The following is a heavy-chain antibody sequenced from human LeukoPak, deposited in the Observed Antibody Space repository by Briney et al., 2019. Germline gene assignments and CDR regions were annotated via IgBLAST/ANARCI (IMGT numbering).Heavy chain of an antibody. D-gene: IGHD2-2*02. CDR3: ARDSYCSSTSCYILFDY. J-gene: IGHJ4*02. CDR1: GYTFTSYY. Sequence: ASVKVSCKASGYTFTSYYMHWVRQAPGQGLEWMGIINPSGGSTSYAQKFQGRVTMTRDTSTSTVYMELSSLRSEDTAVYYCARDSYCSSTSCYILFDYWGQGTLVTVSS. CDR2: INPSGGST. V-gene: IGHV1-46*01.